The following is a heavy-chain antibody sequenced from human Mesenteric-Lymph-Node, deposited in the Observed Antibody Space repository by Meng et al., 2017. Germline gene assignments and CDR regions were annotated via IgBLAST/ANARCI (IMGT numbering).Heavy chain of an antibody. Sequence: SVKVSCKASGGTFSSYTISWVRQAPGQGLEWMGRIIPILGIANYAQKFQGRVTMTRDTSTSTVYMELSSLRSEDTAVYYCAKIKPGSGYYYDLNWFDPWGQGTLVTVSS. V-gene: IGHV1-69*02. CDR2: IIPILGIA. D-gene: IGHD3-22*01. CDR1: GGTFSSYT. J-gene: IGHJ5*02. CDR3: AKIKPGSGYYYDLNWFDP.